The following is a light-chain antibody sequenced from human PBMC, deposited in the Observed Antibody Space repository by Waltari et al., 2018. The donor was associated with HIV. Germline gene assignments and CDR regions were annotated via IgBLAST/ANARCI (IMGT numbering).Light chain of an antibody. J-gene: IGLJ2*01. CDR2: EVS. CDR3: SSYTSSSTPVV. Sequence: QSALAQPASVSGSPGQSITISRTGTSSDVGGYNYVSWYQQHPGKAPKLIVYEVSNRPSGVSNRFSGSKSGNTASLTISGLQAEDEADYYCSSYTSSSTPVVFGGGTKLTVL. V-gene: IGLV2-14*01. CDR1: SSDVGGYNY.